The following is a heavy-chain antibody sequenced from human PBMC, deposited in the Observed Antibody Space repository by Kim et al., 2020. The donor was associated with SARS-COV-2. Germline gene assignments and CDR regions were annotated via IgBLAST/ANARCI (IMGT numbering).Heavy chain of an antibody. D-gene: IGHD3-22*01. CDR2: VDHSGTT. J-gene: IGHJ5*02. Sequence: SETLSLTCVVSGASISSSSCWSWVRQPPGKGLEWIGEVDHSGTTSYNVSLKSRVTISVDKSKNQFSLRLNSVSAAATAVYYCAIGVSSAWTLRAWFDPWG. CDR3: AIGVSSAWTLRAWFDP. V-gene: IGHV4-4*02. CDR1: GASISSSSC.